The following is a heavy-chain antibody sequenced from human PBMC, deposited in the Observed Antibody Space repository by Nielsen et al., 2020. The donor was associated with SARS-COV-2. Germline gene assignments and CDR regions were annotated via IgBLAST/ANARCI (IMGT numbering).Heavy chain of an antibody. J-gene: IGHJ2*01. Sequence: GGSLRLSCAASGFTFDDYAMHWVRQAPGKCLEWVSGISWNSGSIGYADSVKGRFTISRDDSKNTVYLQMNSLRADDTAVYYCARDFHFRGELTSWYFDLWGHGALVTVSS. CDR3: ARDFHFRGELTSWYFDL. CDR2: ISWNSGSI. CDR1: GFTFDDYA. V-gene: IGHV3-9*01. D-gene: IGHD3-16*02.